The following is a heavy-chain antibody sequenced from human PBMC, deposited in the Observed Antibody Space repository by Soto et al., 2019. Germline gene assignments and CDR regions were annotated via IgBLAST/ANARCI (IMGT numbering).Heavy chain of an antibody. CDR2: IRNDGSDK. Sequence: GGSLRLSCAASGFIFSPYVIHWVRQAPGKGLEWVALIRNDGSDKYYAESVTGRFTISRDNSKNTVYLQMNSLRAEDTALYFCARAPRMAPFDIWGQGPMITFSS. V-gene: IGHV3-33*01. J-gene: IGHJ3*02. CDR1: GFIFSPYV. CDR3: ARAPRMAPFDI.